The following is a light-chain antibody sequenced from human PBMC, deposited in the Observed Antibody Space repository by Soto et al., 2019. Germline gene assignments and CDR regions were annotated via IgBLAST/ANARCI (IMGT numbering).Light chain of an antibody. J-gene: IGKJ1*01. CDR1: QSIRSW. CDR2: DAS. CDR3: QQYQSSWT. Sequence: DIQMTQSPSTLSSSVGERVIVACRASQSIRSWLAWYQQKPGKVPNLLIYDASNLESGVPLRFSGSGSGTEFTLTISSLQPDDFATYYCQQYQSSWTFGQGTKVDIK. V-gene: IGKV1-5*01.